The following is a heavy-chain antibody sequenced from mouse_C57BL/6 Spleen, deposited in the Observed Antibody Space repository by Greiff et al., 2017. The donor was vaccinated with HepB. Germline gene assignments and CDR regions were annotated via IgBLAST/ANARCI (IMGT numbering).Heavy chain of an antibody. J-gene: IGHJ2*01. CDR1: GYAFSSSW. V-gene: IGHV1-82*01. Sequence: QVQLQQSGPELVKPGASVKISCKASGYAFSSSWMNWVKQRPGKGLEWIGRIYPGDGDTNYNGKFKGKATLTADKSSSTAYMQLSSLTSEDSAVYFCARGRYYDYDRDFDYWGQGTTLTVSS. CDR3: ARGRYYDYDRDFDY. CDR2: IYPGDGDT. D-gene: IGHD2-4*01.